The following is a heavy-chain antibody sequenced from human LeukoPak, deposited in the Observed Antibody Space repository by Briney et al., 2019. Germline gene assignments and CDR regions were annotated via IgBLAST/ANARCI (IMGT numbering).Heavy chain of an antibody. CDR1: GYTFKFNG. V-gene: IGHV1-18*01. CDR3: ARASASLTGIAALGFHL. J-gene: IGHJ5*02. D-gene: IGHD6-13*01. Sequence: GASVKVSCKASGYTFKFNGISWVRQAPGQGLEWMGWISGYNGNTNYAQNLQGRLTMTKDISTSTAYMELRSLGSDDTAVYFCARASASLTGIAALGFHLWGQGTLVTVSS. CDR2: ISGYNGNT.